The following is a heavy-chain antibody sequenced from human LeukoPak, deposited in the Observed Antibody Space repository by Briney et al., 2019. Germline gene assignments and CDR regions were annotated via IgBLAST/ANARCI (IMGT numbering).Heavy chain of an antibody. V-gene: IGHV4-39*01. Sequence: SETLSLTCTVSGGSISSSSCYWGWIRQPPGKGLEWIGSIYYSGSTYYNPSLKSRVTISVDTSKNQFFLKLSSVTAADTAVYYCARKGGYNWKGYYYYMDVWGKGTTVTVSS. J-gene: IGHJ6*03. D-gene: IGHD1-20*01. CDR2: IYYSGST. CDR1: GGSISSSSCY. CDR3: ARKGGYNWKGYYYYMDV.